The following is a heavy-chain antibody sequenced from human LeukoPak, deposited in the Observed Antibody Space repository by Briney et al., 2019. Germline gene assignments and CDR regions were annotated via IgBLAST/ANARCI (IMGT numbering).Heavy chain of an antibody. J-gene: IGHJ4*02. Sequence: GASVKVPCKASGYTFTNYDINWVRQATGQGLEWMGWMNPNSGNTGYAQKFQGRVTMARNTSINTAYMELSSLRSEDTAVYYCARGPLWFGESSYYFDNWGQGTLVTVSS. CDR1: GYTFTNYD. CDR2: MNPNSGNT. V-gene: IGHV1-8*01. D-gene: IGHD3-10*01. CDR3: ARGPLWFGESSYYFDN.